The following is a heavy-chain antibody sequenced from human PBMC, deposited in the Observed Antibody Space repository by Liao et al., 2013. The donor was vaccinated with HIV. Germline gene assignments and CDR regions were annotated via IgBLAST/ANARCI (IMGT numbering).Heavy chain of an antibody. D-gene: IGHD3-16*01. CDR3: ARGRRYYDSGRWGDY. CDR1: GGSFSGYY. V-gene: IGHV4-34*01. J-gene: IGHJ4*02. CDR2: INHSGST. Sequence: QVQLQQWGAGLLKPSETLSLTCAVYGGSFSGYYWSWIRQPPGKGLEWIGEINHSGSTNYNPSLKSRVTISVDTSKNQFSLKLSFVTAADTAMYYCARGRRYYDSGRWGDYWGQGTLVTVSS.